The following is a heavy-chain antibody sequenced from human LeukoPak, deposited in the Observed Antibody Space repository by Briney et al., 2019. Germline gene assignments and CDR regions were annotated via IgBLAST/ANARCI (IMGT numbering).Heavy chain of an antibody. J-gene: IGHJ4*02. D-gene: IGHD1-26*01. CDR3: ARGWGSVGVHFDY. CDR2: ISSSGNPM. Sequence: GGSLRLSCAASGFTFSFSAVHWVRQASGKGLDWVSYISSSGNPMYYADSVKGRFTISRDNAKNSLYLQMNSQRADDTAVYYCARGWGSVGVHFDYWGQGTLVTVSS. V-gene: IGHV3-48*03. CDR1: GFTFSFSA.